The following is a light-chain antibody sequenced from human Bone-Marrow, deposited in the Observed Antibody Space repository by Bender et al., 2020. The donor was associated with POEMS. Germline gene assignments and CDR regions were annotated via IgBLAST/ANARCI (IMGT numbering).Light chain of an antibody. Sequence: QSALTQPASVSGSPGQSITISCTGTSSDVGGYNYVSWYQQHPGKAPKLLIYDATNRPSGVSNRFSGSKSGNTSSLTISGLQAEDEGDYYCASYAGSTYVFGTGTTVTVL. CDR3: ASYAGSTYV. CDR1: SSDVGGYNY. CDR2: DAT. J-gene: IGLJ1*01. V-gene: IGLV2-14*01.